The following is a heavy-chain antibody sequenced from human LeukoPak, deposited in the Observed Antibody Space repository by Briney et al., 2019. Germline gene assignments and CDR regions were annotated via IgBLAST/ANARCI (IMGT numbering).Heavy chain of an antibody. V-gene: IGHV3-7*01. CDR1: GFNFGAYW. D-gene: IGHD3-22*01. J-gene: IGHJ5*02. Sequence: PGGSLRLSCASSGFNFGAYWMSWVRQAPGKGLEWGATIKQDESEKYYVDSVKGRFTISRDNAKNSLYLQMNSLRPEDTAVYYCARDLYPYYYDSSGSEGFDPWGQGTLVTVSS. CDR2: IKQDESEK. CDR3: ARDLYPYYYDSSGSEGFDP.